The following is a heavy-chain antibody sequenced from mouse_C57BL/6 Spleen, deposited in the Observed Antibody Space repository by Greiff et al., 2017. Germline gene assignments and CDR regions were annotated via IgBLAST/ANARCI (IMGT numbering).Heavy chain of an antibody. Sequence: VQLKESGPGLVKPSQSLSLTCSVTGYSITSGYYWNWIRQFPGNKLEWMGYISYDGSNNYNPSLKNRISITRDTSKNQIFLKLNSVTTEDTATYYCARDITTVVARYFDVWGTGTTVTVSS. D-gene: IGHD1-1*01. J-gene: IGHJ1*03. CDR3: ARDITTVVARYFDV. V-gene: IGHV3-6*01. CDR2: ISYDGSN. CDR1: GYSITSGYY.